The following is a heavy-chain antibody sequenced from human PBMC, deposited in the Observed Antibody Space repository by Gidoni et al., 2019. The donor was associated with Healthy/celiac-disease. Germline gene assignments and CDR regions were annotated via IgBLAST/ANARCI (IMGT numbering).Heavy chain of an antibody. J-gene: IGHJ4*02. CDR3: ARRIWSGYYPDY. CDR1: GGSISSSSYY. D-gene: IGHD3-3*01. V-gene: IGHV4-39*01. CDR2: IYYSGST. Sequence: QLQLQESGPGLVKPSETLSLTCTVSGGSISSSSYYWGWIRQPPGKGLEWIGSIYYSGSTYYNPSLKSRVTISVDTSKNQFSLKLSSVTAADTAVYYCARRIWSGYYPDYWGQGTLVTVSS.